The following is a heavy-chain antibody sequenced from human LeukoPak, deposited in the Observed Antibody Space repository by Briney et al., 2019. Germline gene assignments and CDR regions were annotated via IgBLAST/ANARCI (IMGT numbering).Heavy chain of an antibody. Sequence: GGSLRLSCAASGSTFSSYGMHWVRQAPGKGLEWVALISYDGSNKYYADSAKGRFTISRDNSKNTLYLQMNSLRAEDTAVYYCAKTRRDIVVIPDAPFDYWGQGTLVTVSS. D-gene: IGHD2-2*01. CDR1: GSTFSSYG. CDR2: ISYDGSNK. CDR3: AKTRRDIVVIPDAPFDY. V-gene: IGHV3-30*18. J-gene: IGHJ4*02.